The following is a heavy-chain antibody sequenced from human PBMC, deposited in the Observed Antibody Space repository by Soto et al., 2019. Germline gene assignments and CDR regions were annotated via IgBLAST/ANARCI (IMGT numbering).Heavy chain of an antibody. CDR3: AKDVVVGATPGLGDYYYYYGMDV. Sequence: PGGSLRLSCAASGFTFSSYGMHWVRQAPGKGLEWVAVISYDGSNKYYADSVKGRFTISRDNSKNTLYLQMNSLRAEDTAVYYCAKDVVVGATPGLGDYYYYYGMDVWGLGTTVTVS. D-gene: IGHD1-26*01. V-gene: IGHV3-30*18. CDR1: GFTFSSYG. J-gene: IGHJ6*02. CDR2: ISYDGSNK.